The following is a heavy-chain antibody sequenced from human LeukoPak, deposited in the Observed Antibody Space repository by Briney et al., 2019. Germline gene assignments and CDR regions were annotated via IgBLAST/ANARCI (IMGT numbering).Heavy chain of an antibody. CDR2: IYNSGST. Sequence: KPSETLSLTCAVYGGSFSGYYWSWIRQPPGKGLEWIGYIYNSGSTNYNASLKSRVTISVDTSKNQFSLKLSSVTAADTAVYYCAASSGALDYWGQGTLVTVSS. V-gene: IGHV4-59*01. J-gene: IGHJ4*02. D-gene: IGHD6-19*01. CDR3: AASSGALDY. CDR1: GGSFSGYY.